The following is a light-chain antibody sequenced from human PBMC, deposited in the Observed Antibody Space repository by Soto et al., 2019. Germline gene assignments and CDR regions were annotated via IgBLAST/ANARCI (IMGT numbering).Light chain of an antibody. CDR1: SSDIGAYKY. V-gene: IGLV2-14*01. CDR3: SSYTSSRTLV. J-gene: IGLJ2*01. Sequence: SVLTQPASVSGSPGQSITISCTGTSSDIGAYKYVSWYQQHPGRAPKLMIYEVIHRPSGVSSRFSGSKSGKTASLSISGLQADDEADYYCSSYTSSRTLVFGGGTKVTVL. CDR2: EVI.